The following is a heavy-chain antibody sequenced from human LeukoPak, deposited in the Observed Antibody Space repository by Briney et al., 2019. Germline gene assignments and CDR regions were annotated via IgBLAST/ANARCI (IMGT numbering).Heavy chain of an antibody. CDR3: VREGYGDDGGWIDP. CDR2: IHHSGTT. D-gene: IGHD4-17*01. J-gene: IGHJ5*02. V-gene: IGHV4-38-2*02. CDR1: DNSISSDFY. Sequence: SETLSLTCSVSDNSISSDFYWGWIRQSPGRGLEWIGSIHHSGTTHYNPSLMGRVTISSDTSKNQFSLKVNFVTVADTAVYYCVREGYGDDGGWIDPWGQGILITVSS.